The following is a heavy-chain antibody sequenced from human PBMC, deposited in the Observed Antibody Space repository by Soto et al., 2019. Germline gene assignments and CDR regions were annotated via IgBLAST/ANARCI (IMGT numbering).Heavy chain of an antibody. CDR3: GSSASPDAY. D-gene: IGHD3-22*01. Sequence: EAQLVESGGGLVQPGGSLRLSCVASGFIFNSYSMNWVRQAPGKGLEWISYINSGSTSVFYADSVKGRFTISRDNAKNSLYLQMNSLRAEDTAVYYCGSSASPDAYWGQGTLVTVSS. CDR2: INSGSTSV. CDR1: GFIFNSYS. V-gene: IGHV3-48*01. J-gene: IGHJ4*02.